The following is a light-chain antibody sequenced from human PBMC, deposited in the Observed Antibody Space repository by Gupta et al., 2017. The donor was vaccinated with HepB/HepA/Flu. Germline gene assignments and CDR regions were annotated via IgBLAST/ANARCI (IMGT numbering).Light chain of an antibody. CDR1: QSISSW. CDR2: KAS. CDR3: QQYNSYSWT. V-gene: IGKV1-5*03. J-gene: IGKJ1*01. Sequence: DTQMTQSPSTLSASVGDRVTITCRASQSISSWLAWYQQKPGKALKLLIYKASSLESGVPSRFSGSGSGTEFTLTISILQPDDFATYYCQQYNSYSWTFGQGTKVEIK.